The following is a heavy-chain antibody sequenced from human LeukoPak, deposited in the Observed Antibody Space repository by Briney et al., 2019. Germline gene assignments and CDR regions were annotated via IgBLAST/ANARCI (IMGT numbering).Heavy chain of an antibody. V-gene: IGHV1-2*02. Sequence: HGASVKVSCKASGYTFTGYYMHWVRQAPGQGLEWMGWINPNSGGTNSAQKFQGRVTMTRDTSISTAYMELSSLRSDDTAVYYCAREDYDILTGYPLIDSWGQGTLVTVSS. CDR2: INPNSGGT. CDR1: GYTFTGYY. CDR3: AREDYDILTGYPLIDS. D-gene: IGHD3-9*01. J-gene: IGHJ4*02.